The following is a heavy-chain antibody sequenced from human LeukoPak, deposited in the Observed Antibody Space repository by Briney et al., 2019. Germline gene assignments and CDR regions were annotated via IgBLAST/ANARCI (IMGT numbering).Heavy chain of an antibody. CDR1: GGSISGYY. CDR2: TYYSGST. J-gene: IGHJ6*02. CDR3: ARDEMGDV. V-gene: IGHV4-59*01. D-gene: IGHD2-8*01. Sequence: SETLSLTCSVSGGSISGYYWSWIRQPPGKGLEWIGYTYYSGSTYYSPSLKSRVTISVDTSKNQFSLKLNSVTAADTAVYYCARDEMGDVWGQGTTVTVSS.